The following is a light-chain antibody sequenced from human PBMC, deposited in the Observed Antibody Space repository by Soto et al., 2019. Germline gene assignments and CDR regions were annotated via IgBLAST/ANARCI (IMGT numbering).Light chain of an antibody. V-gene: IGKV2-28*01. CDR2: LGS. CDR1: QSPLHSNGYNY. J-gene: IGKJ3*01. Sequence: DIVMTQSPLSLPVTPGEPASISCRSSQSPLHSNGYNYLDWYLQKPGQSPQPLIYLGSDRASGVPDMLSGSGSGKYCTLKISRVEAEDVGVYYCMQGQQTFTFGPGTKVYIK. CDR3: MQGQQTFT.